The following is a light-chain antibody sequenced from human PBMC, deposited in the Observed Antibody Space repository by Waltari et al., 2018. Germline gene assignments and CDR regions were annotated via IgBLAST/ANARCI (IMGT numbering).Light chain of an antibody. CDR3: MQARQTPWT. CDR2: LVS. Sequence: EIVMTQSPLSLPVTPGEPASVSCRSSQSLLHSNGYTFLDWYVQNPGQSPQLLLYLVSNRASGVPDRFSASGSGTDFTLEISRVEAEDVGVYYCMQARQTPWTFGQGTKVEIK. V-gene: IGKV2-28*01. CDR1: QSLLHSNGYTF. J-gene: IGKJ1*01.